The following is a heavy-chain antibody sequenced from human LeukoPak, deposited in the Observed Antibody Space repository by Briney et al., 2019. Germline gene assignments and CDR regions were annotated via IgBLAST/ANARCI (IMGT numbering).Heavy chain of an antibody. Sequence: GGSLRLSCAASGFTFSSYWMSWVRQAPGKGLEWVANIKQDGSEKYYVDSVKGRFTISRDNAKNTLYLQMNSLRAEDTAVYYCAKGRSSGYYRDAFDIWGQGTMVTVSS. CDR3: AKGRSSGYYRDAFDI. D-gene: IGHD3-22*01. V-gene: IGHV3-7*03. CDR2: IKQDGSEK. CDR1: GFTFSSYW. J-gene: IGHJ3*02.